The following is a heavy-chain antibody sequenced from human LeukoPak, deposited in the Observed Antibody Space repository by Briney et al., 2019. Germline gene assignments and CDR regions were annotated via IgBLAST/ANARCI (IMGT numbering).Heavy chain of an antibody. CDR2: IYYSGST. Sequence: PSETLSLTCTVSGGSISSYYWSWIRQPPGKGLEWIGYIYYSGSTNYNPSLKSRVTISVDTSKNQFSLKLSSVTAADTAVYYCARLRGYSSMVLYYFDYWGQGTLVTVSS. CDR3: ARLRGYSSMVLYYFDY. CDR1: GGSISSYY. V-gene: IGHV4-59*08. J-gene: IGHJ4*02. D-gene: IGHD5-18*01.